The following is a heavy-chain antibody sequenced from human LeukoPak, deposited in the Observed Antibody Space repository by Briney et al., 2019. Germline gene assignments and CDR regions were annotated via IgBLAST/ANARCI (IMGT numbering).Heavy chain of an antibody. CDR2: INHSGST. V-gene: IGHV4-34*01. CDR3: ASPYSSGWYGEAFDY. CDR1: GGSFSGYY. D-gene: IGHD6-19*01. J-gene: IGHJ4*02. Sequence: PSETLSLTCAAYGGSFSGYYWSWIRQPPGKGLEWIGEINHSGSTYYNPSLKSRVTISVDTSKNQFSLKLSSVTAADTAVYYCASPYSSGWYGEAFDYWGQGTLVTVSS.